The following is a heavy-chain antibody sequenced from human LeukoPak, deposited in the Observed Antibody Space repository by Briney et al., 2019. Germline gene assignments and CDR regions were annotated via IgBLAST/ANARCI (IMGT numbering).Heavy chain of an antibody. CDR2: IYHSGSI. Sequence: PSGTLSLTCAVSGGSISSSNWWSWVRQPPGKGLEWIGEIYHSGSINYNPSLKSRVTISVDKSKNQFSLKLSSVTAADTAVYYCASHGYGDYTFDYWGQGTLVTVSS. D-gene: IGHD4-17*01. V-gene: IGHV4-4*02. CDR3: ASHGYGDYTFDY. J-gene: IGHJ4*02. CDR1: GGSISSSNW.